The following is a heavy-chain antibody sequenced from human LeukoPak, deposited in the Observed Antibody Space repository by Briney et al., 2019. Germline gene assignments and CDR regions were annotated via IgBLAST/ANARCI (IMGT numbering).Heavy chain of an antibody. V-gene: IGHV1-69*05. CDR3: AKNFVVVPAAMGIGAFDI. Sequence: ASVKVSCKASGGTFSSYAISWVRQAPGQGLEWMGGIIPIFGTANYAQKFQGRVTITTDESTSTAYMELSSLRSEDTAVYYCAKNFVVVPAAMGIGAFDIWGQGTMVTVSS. CDR2: IIPIFGTA. D-gene: IGHD2-2*01. J-gene: IGHJ3*02. CDR1: GGTFSSYA.